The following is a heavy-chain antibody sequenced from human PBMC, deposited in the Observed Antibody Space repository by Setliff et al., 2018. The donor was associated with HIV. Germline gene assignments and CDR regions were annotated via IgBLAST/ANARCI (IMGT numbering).Heavy chain of an antibody. D-gene: IGHD7-27*01. CDR3: ASQDWGTAFDI. CDR2: ISAYNGNT. V-gene: IGHV1-18*01. CDR1: GYTFTSYG. J-gene: IGHJ3*02. Sequence: GASVKVSCKASGYTFTSYGFNWVRQAPGQGLEWMGWISAYNGNTNYEKKLQGRVTMTTDTSTSTAYMELRSLRSDDTAVYYCASQDWGTAFDIWGQGTMVTVSS.